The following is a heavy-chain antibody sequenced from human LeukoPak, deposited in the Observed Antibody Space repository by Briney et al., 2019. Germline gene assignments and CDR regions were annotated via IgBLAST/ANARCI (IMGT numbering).Heavy chain of an antibody. CDR1: GFTFSSYA. Sequence: GGSLRLSCAASGFTFSSYAMSWVRQAPGKGLEWVSAISGSGGSTYYADSVKGRFTISRDNSKNTLYLQMNSLKTEDTAVYYCTTDYYGSGSYYTYYYYGMDVWGQGTTVTVSS. CDR3: TTDYYGSGSYYTYYYYGMDV. CDR2: ISGSGGST. J-gene: IGHJ6*02. D-gene: IGHD3-10*01. V-gene: IGHV3-23*01.